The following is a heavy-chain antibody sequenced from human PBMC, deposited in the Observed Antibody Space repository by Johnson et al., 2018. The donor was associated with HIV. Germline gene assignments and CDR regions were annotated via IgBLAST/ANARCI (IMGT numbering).Heavy chain of an antibody. D-gene: IGHD3-22*01. CDR2: INWSGGGT. J-gene: IGHJ3*02. CDR1: GFKLYEYD. Sequence: VQLVESGGDVVRPGGSLRISCVASGFKLYEYDVSWVRQVPGKGLEWVSGINWSGGGTTYADSVKGRFTFSSDRPKNSLYLQINSLRAEDTALYYCARAMYYYDTSGYLIRPRAFDIWGQGTVVTVSS. V-gene: IGHV3-20*04. CDR3: ARAMYYYDTSGYLIRPRAFDI.